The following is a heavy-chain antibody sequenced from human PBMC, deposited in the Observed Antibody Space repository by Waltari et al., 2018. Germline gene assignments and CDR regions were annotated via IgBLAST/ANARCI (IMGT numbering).Heavy chain of an antibody. CDR3: ARSGKWFDY. CDR2: IYHSGST. CDR1: CYSISSGSY. J-gene: IGHJ5*01. Sequence: QVQLQESGPGLVKPSETLSLTCAVSCYSISSGSYWGWIRQPPGKGLEWIGSIYHSGSTNYNPSLKSRVTISVDTSKNQFSLKLSSVTAADTAVYYCARSGKWFDYWGQGTLVTVSS. V-gene: IGHV4-38-2*01. D-gene: IGHD6-25*01.